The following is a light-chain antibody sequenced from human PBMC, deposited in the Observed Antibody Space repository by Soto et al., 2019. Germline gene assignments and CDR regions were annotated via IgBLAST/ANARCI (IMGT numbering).Light chain of an antibody. Sequence: DIQMTPTPSSLSASVGDRVIITCRTSHAITNYLAWYQQIPGTVPNLLIYEASILHSGVPSRCSGSGSETDFTLPIRSLQPEDVATYLCQRYDDAPLTFGGGAKVDIK. CDR2: EAS. CDR1: HAITNY. V-gene: IGKV1-27*01. J-gene: IGKJ4*01. CDR3: QRYDDAPLT.